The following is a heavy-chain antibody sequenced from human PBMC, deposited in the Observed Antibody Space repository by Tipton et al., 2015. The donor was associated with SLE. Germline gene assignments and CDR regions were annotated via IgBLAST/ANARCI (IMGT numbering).Heavy chain of an antibody. J-gene: IGHJ3*02. D-gene: IGHD2-8*02. CDR3: ARDSGNYCNGGVCRTAFDI. V-gene: IGHV3-7*01. Sequence: SLRLSCAASGFTFSSYWMSWVRQAPGKGLEWVANIKQDGSEKYYVDSVKGRFTISRDNGKNSLFLQMNSLRAEDTAVYYCARDSGNYCNGGVCRTAFDIWGQETMVTVSS. CDR2: IKQDGSEK. CDR1: GFTFSSYW.